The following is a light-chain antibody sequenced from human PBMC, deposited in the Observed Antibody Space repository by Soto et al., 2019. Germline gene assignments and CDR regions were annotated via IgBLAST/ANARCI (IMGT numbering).Light chain of an antibody. CDR2: GAS. CDR1: QTITTY. Sequence: DIQMTQSPSSLSASVGDRVTISCRASQTITTYLNWYQQKPGKAPQLLIYGASILQSGVPSRFTGSGSGTDFTLTISSLQPDDFATYHWQQTHSTPWTFGQGTKVEIK. V-gene: IGKV1-39*01. J-gene: IGKJ1*01. CDR3: QQTHSTPWT.